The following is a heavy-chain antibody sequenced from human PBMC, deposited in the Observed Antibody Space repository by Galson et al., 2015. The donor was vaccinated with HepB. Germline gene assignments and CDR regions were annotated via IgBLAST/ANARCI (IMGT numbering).Heavy chain of an antibody. J-gene: IGHJ4*02. D-gene: IGHD4-17*01. V-gene: IGHV3-21*01. CDR2: ISSSSSYI. CDR1: GFTFSSYS. CDR3: ARDPWRTCGDTGYFDY. Sequence: SLRLSCAASGFTFSSYSMNWVRQAPGKGLEWVSSISSSSSYIYYADSVKGRFTISRDNAKNSLYLQMNSLRAEDTAVYYCARDPWRTCGDTGYFDYWGQGTLVTVSS.